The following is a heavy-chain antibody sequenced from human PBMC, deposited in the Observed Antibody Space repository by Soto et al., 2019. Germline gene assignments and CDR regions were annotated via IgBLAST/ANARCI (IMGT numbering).Heavy chain of an antibody. D-gene: IGHD2-2*01. CDR1: GYTFTSYG. CDR2: ISAYNGNT. CDR3: ARGSGAPRIPATTYFDY. V-gene: IGHV1-18*01. J-gene: IGHJ4*02. Sequence: ASVKVSCKASGYTFTSYGISWVRQAPGQGLEWMGWISAYNGNTNYAQNLQGRVSMTTDTSTSTAYMELRSLRSDDTAVYYCARGSGAPRIPATTYFDYWGQGALVTVSS.